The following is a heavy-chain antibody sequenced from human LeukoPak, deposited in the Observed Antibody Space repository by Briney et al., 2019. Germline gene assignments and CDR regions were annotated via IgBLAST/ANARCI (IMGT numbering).Heavy chain of an antibody. CDR1: GFTFSSYS. Sequence: GGSLRLSCAASGFTFSSYSMNWVRQAPGKGLEWVSSISSSSSYIYYADSVKGRFTISRDNAENSLFLQMHSLGVEDTAVYYCARDTPGTGGDALDIWGQGTMVTVSS. CDR2: ISSSSSYI. CDR3: ARDTPGTGGDALDI. V-gene: IGHV3-21*01. J-gene: IGHJ3*02. D-gene: IGHD1-14*01.